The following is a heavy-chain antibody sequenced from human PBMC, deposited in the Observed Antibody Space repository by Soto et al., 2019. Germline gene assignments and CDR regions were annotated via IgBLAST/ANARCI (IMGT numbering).Heavy chain of an antibody. CDR3: ARHHVRGRTIAAAAEF. Sequence: QVQLQQWGAGLLKPSETLSLTCAVYGKSLSGYYWSWIRQPPGKALEWIGEINHSGHTHYNPSLKSRVTISVDTSKNQLFLNLSSVTAAVTAMYYCARHHVRGRTIAAAAEFWGQGTLVTVSS. J-gene: IGHJ4*02. CDR1: GKSLSGYY. CDR2: INHSGHT. D-gene: IGHD6-13*01. V-gene: IGHV4-34*01.